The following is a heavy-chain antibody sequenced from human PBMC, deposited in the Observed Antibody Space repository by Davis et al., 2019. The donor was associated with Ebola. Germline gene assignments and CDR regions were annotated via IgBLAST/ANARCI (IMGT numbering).Heavy chain of an antibody. CDR3: AARDCSSTSCLAFDY. J-gene: IGHJ4*02. V-gene: IGHV2-26*01. Sequence: SGPTLVKPTETLTLTCTVSGFSLSNARMGVSWIRQPPGKALEWLAHIFSNDEKSYSTSLKSRLTISKDTSKSQVVLTMTNMDPVDTATYYCAARDCSSTSCLAFDYWGQGTLVTVSS. D-gene: IGHD2-2*01. CDR1: GFSLSNARMG. CDR2: IFSNDEK.